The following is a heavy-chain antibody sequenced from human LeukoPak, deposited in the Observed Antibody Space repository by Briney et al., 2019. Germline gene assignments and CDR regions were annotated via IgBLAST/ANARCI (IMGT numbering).Heavy chain of an antibody. CDR1: GYTFTSYD. D-gene: IGHD3-3*01. CDR2: MNPNSGNT. J-gene: IGHJ4*02. V-gene: IGHV1-8*01. Sequence: ASVKVSCKASGYTFTSYDINWVRLATGQGLEWMGWMNPNSGNTGYAQKFQGRVTMTRNTFISTAYMELSSLRSEDTAVYYCARVANVDYDFWSGYRALDYWGQGTLVTVSS. CDR3: ARVANVDYDFWSGYRALDY.